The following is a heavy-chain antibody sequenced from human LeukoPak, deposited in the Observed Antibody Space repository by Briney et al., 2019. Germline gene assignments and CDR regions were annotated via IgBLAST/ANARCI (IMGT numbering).Heavy chain of an antibody. Sequence: SETLSLTCTVSGDSISSSSSYWGWIRQPPGEGLEWIGSIYYSGSTYYNTSLKSRVTISVDTSKNQFSLKLSSVTAADTAVYYCAREYYDILTGRYYMDVWGKGTTVTISS. CDR1: GDSISSSSSY. CDR2: IYYSGST. J-gene: IGHJ6*03. V-gene: IGHV4-39*02. CDR3: AREYYDILTGRYYMDV. D-gene: IGHD3-9*01.